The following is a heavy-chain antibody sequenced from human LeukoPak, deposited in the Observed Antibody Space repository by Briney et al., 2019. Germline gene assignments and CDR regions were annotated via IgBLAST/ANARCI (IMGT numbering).Heavy chain of an antibody. J-gene: IGHJ4*02. CDR3: ARVQYYDYVWGSYRYFDY. D-gene: IGHD3-16*02. CDR2: INPNSGGT. CDR1: GYTFTGYY. Sequence: GASVKVSCKASGYTFTGYYMHWVRQAPGQGLEWMGWINPNSGGTNYAQKFQGRVTMTRDTSISTAYMELSRLRSDDTAVYYCARVQYYDYVWGSYRYFDYWGQGTLVTVSS. V-gene: IGHV1-2*02.